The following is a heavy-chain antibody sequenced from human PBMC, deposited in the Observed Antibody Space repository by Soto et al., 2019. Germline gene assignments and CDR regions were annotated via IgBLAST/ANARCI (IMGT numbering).Heavy chain of an antibody. J-gene: IGHJ4*02. V-gene: IGHV2-5*02. D-gene: IGHD3-3*01. CDR2: IYWDDDK. Sequence: QSTLKKSDPTLMKPTQTLTLTCPFSGFLLATSGVGVGWIGQSQGEALEWLAVIYWDDDKRYNPSLRARLAITIDTSRNRVGLTMTNMDPADTGTYYCAHRLGKYNFWNGGYFDFWGEGALVTVAS. CDR3: AHRLGKYNFWNGGYFDF. CDR1: GFLLATSGVG.